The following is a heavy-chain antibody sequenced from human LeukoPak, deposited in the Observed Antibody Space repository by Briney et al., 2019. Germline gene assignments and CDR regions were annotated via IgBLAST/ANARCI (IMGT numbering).Heavy chain of an antibody. CDR2: INSDGSST. CDR3: ARDPSTYYYCYYMDV. J-gene: IGHJ6*03. V-gene: IGHV3-74*01. CDR1: GFTFSSYW. Sequence: GGSLRLSCAASGFTFSSYWMHWVRQAPGKGLVWVSRINSDGSSTSYADSVKGRFTISRDNAKNTLYLQMNSLRAEDTAVYYCARDPSTYYYCYYMDVWGKGTTVTVSS.